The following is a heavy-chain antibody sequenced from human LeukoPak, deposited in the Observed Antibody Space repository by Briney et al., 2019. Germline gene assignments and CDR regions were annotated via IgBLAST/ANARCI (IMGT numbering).Heavy chain of an antibody. J-gene: IGHJ4*02. D-gene: IGHD6-19*01. CDR2: IYYSGST. V-gene: IGHV4-39*01. Sequence: KPSETLSLTCTASGGSISSSSYYWGWIRQPPGKGLEWIGSIYYSGSTYYNPSLKSRVTISVDTSKNQFSLKLSSVTAADTAVYYCASGQWLHTTHWGQGTLVTVSS. CDR3: ASGQWLHTTH. CDR1: GGSISSSSYY.